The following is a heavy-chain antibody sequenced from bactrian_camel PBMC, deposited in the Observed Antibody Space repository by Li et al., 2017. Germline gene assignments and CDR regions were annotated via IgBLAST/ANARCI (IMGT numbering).Heavy chain of an antibody. CDR1: GYTHGTRF. V-gene: IGHV3S31*01. D-gene: IGHD6*01. Sequence: VQLVESGGGSAPAGGSLRLSCVASGYTHGTRFMGWFRQAPGKGPEWVSGINRSGTTTFYSESVKGRFTASQDNDKKAMYLQMSKLTPEDTAVYYCAAEGTVVAGRRPQCEVDNGLDVWGQGTQVTVS. J-gene: IGHJ3*01. CDR2: INRSGTTT. CDR3: AAEGTVVAGRRPQCEVDNGLDV.